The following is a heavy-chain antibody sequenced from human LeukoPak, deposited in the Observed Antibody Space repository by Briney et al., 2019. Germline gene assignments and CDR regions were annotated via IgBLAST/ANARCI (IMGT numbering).Heavy chain of an antibody. J-gene: IGHJ4*02. D-gene: IGHD5-24*01. CDR1: GCSFTSYW. V-gene: IGHV5-51*01. Sequence: GESLKISCKGSGCSFTSYWIGWVRQMPGKGLEWMGIIYPGDSDTRYSRSFQGQVTISADKSISTAYLQWSSLKASDTAMYYCARANLEMATILFDYWGQGTLVTVSS. CDR2: IYPGDSDT. CDR3: ARANLEMATILFDY.